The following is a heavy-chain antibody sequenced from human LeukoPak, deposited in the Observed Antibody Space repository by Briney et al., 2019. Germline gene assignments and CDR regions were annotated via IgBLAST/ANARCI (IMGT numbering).Heavy chain of an antibody. V-gene: IGHV3-23*01. J-gene: IGHJ4*02. CDR1: GFTFSSYA. CDR2: ISNSGGST. CDR3: EKGVNCFYCFDY. D-gene: IGHD2-21*01. Sequence: PGGSLRLSCAASGFTFSSYAMSWVRQAPGKGLEGVSTISNSGGSTYYADSVKGRFTISRDNSKNTLYLQMNSLRAEDTAVYYCEKGVNCFYCFDYWGKGTLVTVS.